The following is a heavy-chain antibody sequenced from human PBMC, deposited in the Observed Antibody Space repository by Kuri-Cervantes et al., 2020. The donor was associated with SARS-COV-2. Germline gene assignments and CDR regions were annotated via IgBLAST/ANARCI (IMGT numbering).Heavy chain of an antibody. Sequence: TFGSYWMSWIRRPPGKGLEWVGSIYYSGSTYYNPSLKRQVTISVDTSKNQFSLKLSSVTAADTAVHYCARARYYDSSGYYSYYYYMDVWGKGTTVTVSS. CDR1: TFGSYW. V-gene: IGHV4-39*07. CDR2: IYYSGST. J-gene: IGHJ6*03. CDR3: ARARYYDSSGYYSYYYYMDV. D-gene: IGHD3-22*01.